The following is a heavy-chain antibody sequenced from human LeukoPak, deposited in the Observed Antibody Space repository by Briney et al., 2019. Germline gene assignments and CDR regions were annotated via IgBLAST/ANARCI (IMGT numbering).Heavy chain of an antibody. J-gene: IGHJ4*02. CDR2: IYYSGST. CDR3: ARGGRDGYNFDY. V-gene: IGHV4-31*03. Sequence: SETLSLTCTVSGGSISSSSYYWGWIRQHPGKGLEWIGYIYYSGSTYYNPSLKSRVTISVDTSKSQFSLKLSSVTAADTAVYYCARGGRDGYNFDYWGQGTLVTVSS. D-gene: IGHD5-24*01. CDR1: GGSISSSSYY.